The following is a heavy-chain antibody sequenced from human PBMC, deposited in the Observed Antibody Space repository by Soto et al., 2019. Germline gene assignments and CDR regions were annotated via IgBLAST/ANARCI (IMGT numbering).Heavy chain of an antibody. Sequence: QITLKESGPTLVKPTQTLTLTCTFSGFSLTTRGVGVGWIRQPPGKALEWLALIYWDDDKRYSPSLKSRLTIPKDTSKNHVVLTLTNMDPVDTATYYCAHVPGSGQLLYSYYYYMDVWGKGATVAVS. V-gene: IGHV2-5*02. J-gene: IGHJ6*03. CDR3: AHVPGSGQLLYSYYYYMDV. CDR2: IYWDDDK. D-gene: IGHD3-10*01. CDR1: GFSLTTRGVG.